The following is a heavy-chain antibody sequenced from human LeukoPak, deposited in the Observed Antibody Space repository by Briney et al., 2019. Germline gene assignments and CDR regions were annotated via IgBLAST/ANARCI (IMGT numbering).Heavy chain of an antibody. D-gene: IGHD1-26*01. J-gene: IGHJ4*02. CDR3: ARSGGIVGATDY. CDR1: GYTFTSYY. V-gene: IGHV1-46*01. CDR2: INPSGGST. Sequence: ASVKASCKASGYTFTSYYMHWVRQAPGQGLEWMGIINPSGGSTSYAQKFQGRVTMTRDTSTSTVYMELSSLRSEDTAVYYCARSGGIVGATDYWGQGTLVTVSS.